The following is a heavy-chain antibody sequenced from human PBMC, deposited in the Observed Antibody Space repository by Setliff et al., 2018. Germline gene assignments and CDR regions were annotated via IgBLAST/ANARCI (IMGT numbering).Heavy chain of an antibody. CDR1: GASINNHY. V-gene: IGHV4-59*11. CDR2: VSHSGST. CDR3: ARAPGRQDYHYMEL. J-gene: IGHJ6*03. D-gene: IGHD2-15*01. Sequence: PSETLSLTCTVSGASINNHYWAWIRQPPGKGLEWIGYVSHSGSTDYNPSLRSRVTVSVDTSRIHFSLKLRSVTAADTAVYYCARAPGRQDYHYMELWGKGTPVTVSS.